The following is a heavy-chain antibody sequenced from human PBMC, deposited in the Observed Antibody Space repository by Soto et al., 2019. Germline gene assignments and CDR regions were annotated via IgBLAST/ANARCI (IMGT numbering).Heavy chain of an antibody. Sequence: QVQLQESGPGLVKPSQTLSLSCTVSGGSISSGGYYWSWIRQHPGKGLEWIGYIYYSGSTYYNPPLKCRVTRSVDASKNQFSLKLSSVTAAGTAVYYWATATVANGSGYWGQGAQVTVSS. CDR3: ATATVANGSGY. CDR1: GGSISSGGYY. V-gene: IGHV4-31*03. J-gene: IGHJ4*02. CDR2: IYYSGST. D-gene: IGHD4-17*01.